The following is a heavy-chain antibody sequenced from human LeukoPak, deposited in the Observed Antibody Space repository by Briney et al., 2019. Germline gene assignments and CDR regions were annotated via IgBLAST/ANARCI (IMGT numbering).Heavy chain of an antibody. Sequence: GGSLRLSCAASGFTFSSYSMHWVRQAPGKGLEYVSAISYNGGSTYYANSVKGRFTISRDNSKNTLYLQMGSLRAEDMAVYYCARRGAVPGGSDYWGQGTLVTVSS. V-gene: IGHV3-64*01. J-gene: IGHJ4*02. CDR3: ARRGAVPGGSDY. CDR1: GFTFSSYS. CDR2: ISYNGGST. D-gene: IGHD4/OR15-4a*01.